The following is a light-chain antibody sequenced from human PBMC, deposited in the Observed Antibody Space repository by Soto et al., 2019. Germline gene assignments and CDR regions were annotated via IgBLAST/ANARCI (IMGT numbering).Light chain of an antibody. CDR1: SSNIGSES. V-gene: IGLV1-44*01. J-gene: IGLJ1*01. CDR3: AAWDDSLNGYV. Sequence: QSVLTQPPSTSWTPGQRVTIACSGSSSNIGSESVNWYQQLPGTAPKLLIYSYNQRPSGVPDRFSGSKSGTSASLAISGLQSEDEADYICAAWDDSLNGYVFGLGTKVTVL. CDR2: SYN.